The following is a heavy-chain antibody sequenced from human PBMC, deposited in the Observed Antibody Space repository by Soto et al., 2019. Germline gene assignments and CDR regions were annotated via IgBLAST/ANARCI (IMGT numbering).Heavy chain of an antibody. CDR3: AIIRAYYESSGYYY. CDR2: INSDGSST. V-gene: IGHV3-74*01. D-gene: IGHD3-22*01. CDR1: GFTFSSYW. J-gene: IGHJ4*02. Sequence: EVQLVESGGGLVQPGESLRLSCADSGFTFSSYWMHWVRQAPGKGLVWVSRINSDGSSTSYADSVKGRFTSSRDNAKNTLYLHMNSLRAEDTAVYYCAIIRAYYESSGYYYWGQGTLVTVSS.